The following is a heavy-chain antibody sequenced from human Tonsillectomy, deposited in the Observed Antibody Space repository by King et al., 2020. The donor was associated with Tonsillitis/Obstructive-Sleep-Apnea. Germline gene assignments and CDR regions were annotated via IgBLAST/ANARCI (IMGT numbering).Heavy chain of an antibody. CDR1: GFTVSNNY. V-gene: IGHV3-66*01. CDR2: IYSGGST. Sequence: VQLVESGGGLVQPGGSLRLSCAASGFTVSNNYMSWVRQAPGKGLEWVSVIYSGGSTYYADSVKGRFTISRDNSKNTLYLQMNSLRAEDTAVSYCARDGYCSSTSCYAIGYWGQGTLVTVSS. CDR3: ARDGYCSSTSCYAIGY. D-gene: IGHD2-2*01. J-gene: IGHJ4*02.